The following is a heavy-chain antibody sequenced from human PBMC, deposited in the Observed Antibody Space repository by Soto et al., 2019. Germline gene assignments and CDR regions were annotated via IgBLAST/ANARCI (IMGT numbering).Heavy chain of an antibody. J-gene: IGHJ4*02. V-gene: IGHV1-2*02. CDR1: GYTVTGYY. D-gene: IGHD3-22*01. CDR2: INPNSGVT. CDR3: ARGPFYDNSHFDF. Sequence: GASVKVSCKGSGYTVTGYYMHWVRQAPGQGLEWMGWINPNSGVTHFAQKFQGRVTLTRDTSISTTYMELSSLRSDDTAVYYCARGPFYDNSHFDFWGQGTLVTVAS.